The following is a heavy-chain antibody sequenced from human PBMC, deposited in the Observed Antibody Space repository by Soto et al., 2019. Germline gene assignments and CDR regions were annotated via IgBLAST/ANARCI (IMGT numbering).Heavy chain of an antibody. D-gene: IGHD3-16*01. CDR2: ITSSSAYI. CDR3: ARDNNFFDWGRGVDY. Sequence: EGQLVESGGGLVKPGGSLRLSCAASGFSFSSYSLNWVRQAPGKGLEWVSSITSSSAYIHYADSVKGRFTISRDNVTISLYLQMNSLRAEDTAVYYCARDNNFFDWGRGVDYWGQGTLVTVSS. V-gene: IGHV3-21*01. J-gene: IGHJ4*02. CDR1: GFSFSSYS.